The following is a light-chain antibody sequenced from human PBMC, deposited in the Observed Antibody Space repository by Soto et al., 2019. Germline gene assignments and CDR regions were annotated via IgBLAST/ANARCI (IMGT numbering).Light chain of an antibody. CDR2: WAS. Sequence: DIVMTQSPDSLAVSLGERATINCKSSQSVLYSSNNKNYLAWYQQKSGQPPKLLIYWASTRESGVPDRFSGSGSGTDFTLTISSLQAADVAVYYCQQYYSSPWTFGQGTKADIK. V-gene: IGKV4-1*01. CDR1: QSVLYSSNNKNY. CDR3: QQYYSSPWT. J-gene: IGKJ1*01.